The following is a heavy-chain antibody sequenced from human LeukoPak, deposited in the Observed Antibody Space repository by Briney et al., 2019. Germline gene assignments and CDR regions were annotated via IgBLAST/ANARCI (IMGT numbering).Heavy chain of an antibody. V-gene: IGHV3-7*01. CDR2: INKDGSEK. D-gene: IGHD4-23*01. CDR1: GFTFSSHW. CDR3: ARSNSGPDY. J-gene: IGHJ4*02. Sequence: GGSLRLSCSASGFTFSSHWMNWVRQAQGKGLEWVAIINKDGSEKNYVGSVKGRFTISRDNAKNSLYLQMNSLRAEDTAMYYCARSNSGPDYWGQGTLVIVPS.